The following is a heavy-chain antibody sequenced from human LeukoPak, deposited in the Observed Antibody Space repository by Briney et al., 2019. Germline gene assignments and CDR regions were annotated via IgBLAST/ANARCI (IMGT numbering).Heavy chain of an antibody. Sequence: PSVTLSLTCTVSGGSISSYYWSWIRQPPGKGLEWIGYIYYSGSTNYNPSLKSRVTISVDTSKNQFSLKLSSVTAADTAVYYCARRSDYYGSGKFDYWGQGTLVTVSS. CDR1: GGSISSYY. CDR3: ARRSDYYGSGKFDY. CDR2: IYYSGST. D-gene: IGHD3-10*01. J-gene: IGHJ4*02. V-gene: IGHV4-59*08.